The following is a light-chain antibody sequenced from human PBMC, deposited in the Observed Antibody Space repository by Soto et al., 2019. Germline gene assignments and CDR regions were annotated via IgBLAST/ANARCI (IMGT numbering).Light chain of an antibody. CDR1: VLAKKY. V-gene: IGLV3-27*01. CDR2: KDS. J-gene: IGLJ3*02. CDR3: YSAADNNLV. Sequence: SSELTQPSSVSVSPGQTARITCSGDVLAKKYTRWFQQKPGQAPVLVIYKDSERPSGIPERFSGSSSGTTVTLTISGAQVDDEADYYCYSAADNNLVFGGGTKVTVL.